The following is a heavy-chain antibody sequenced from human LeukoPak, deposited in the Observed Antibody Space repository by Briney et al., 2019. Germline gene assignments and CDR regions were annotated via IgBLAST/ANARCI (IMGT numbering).Heavy chain of an antibody. CDR3: ARGGYSYVI. V-gene: IGHV3-30-3*01. Sequence: GGSLRLSCAASGLTFSSHWMHWVRQAPGKGLEWVAVISYDGSNKYYADSVKGRFTISRDNSKNTLYLQMNSLRAEDTAVYYCARGGYSYVIWGQGTLVTVSS. CDR2: ISYDGSNK. D-gene: IGHD5-18*01. J-gene: IGHJ4*02. CDR1: GLTFSSHW.